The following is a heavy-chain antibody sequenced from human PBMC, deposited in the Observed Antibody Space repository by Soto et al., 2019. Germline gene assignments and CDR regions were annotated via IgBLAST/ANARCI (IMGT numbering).Heavy chain of an antibody. CDR2: INHSGST. D-gene: IGHD5-18*01. V-gene: IGHV4-34*01. J-gene: IGHJ6*02. CDR3: VTGRGYSYGYSYYYYGMDV. Sequence: SETLSLTCAVYGGSFSGYYWSWIRQPPGKGLEWIGEINHSGSTNYNPSLKSRVTISVDTSKNKFSLKLSSVTAADTAVYYCVTGRGYSYGYSYYYYGMDVWGQGTTVTVSS. CDR1: GGSFSGYY.